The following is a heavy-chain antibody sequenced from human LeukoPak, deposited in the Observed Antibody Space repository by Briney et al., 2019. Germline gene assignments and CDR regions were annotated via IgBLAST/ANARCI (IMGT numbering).Heavy chain of an antibody. CDR3: ARGYSGGYRHFDY. D-gene: IGHD3-22*01. Sequence: PSETLSLTCTVSGGSINSYYWSWIRQPPGKGLEWIGYIYYSGSTNYNPSLKSRVTISVDTSKNQSSLNLSSVTAADTAVYYCARGYSGGYRHFDYWGQGTLVTVSS. CDR2: IYYSGST. J-gene: IGHJ4*02. V-gene: IGHV4-59*01. CDR1: GGSINSYY.